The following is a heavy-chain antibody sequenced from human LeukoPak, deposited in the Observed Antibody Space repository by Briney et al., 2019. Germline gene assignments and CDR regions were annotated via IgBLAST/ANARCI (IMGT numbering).Heavy chain of an antibody. CDR1: GFTFSSYS. J-gene: IGHJ4*02. V-gene: IGHV3-21*04. Sequence: GGSLRLSCAASGFTFSSYSMNWVRQAPGKGLEWVSSISSSSSSYIYYADSVKGRFTISRDNAKNSLYLQMNSLRAEDTAVYYCAKSPTTVVTPRYFDYWGQGTLVTVSS. CDR2: ISSSSSSYI. CDR3: AKSPTTVVTPRYFDY. D-gene: IGHD4-23*01.